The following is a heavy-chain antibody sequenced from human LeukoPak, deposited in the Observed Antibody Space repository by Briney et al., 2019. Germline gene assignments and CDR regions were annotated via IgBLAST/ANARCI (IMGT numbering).Heavy chain of an antibody. CDR2: INHSGST. D-gene: IGHD2-2*01. Sequence: SETLSLTCAVYGGSFSGYYWSWIRQPPGKGLGWIGEINHSGSTNYNPSLKSRVTISVDTSKNQFSLKLSSVTAADTAVYYCARHTPKYCSSTSCSRQYYYYMDVWGKGTTVTISS. CDR1: GGSFSGYY. J-gene: IGHJ6*03. CDR3: ARHTPKYCSSTSCSRQYYYYMDV. V-gene: IGHV4-34*01.